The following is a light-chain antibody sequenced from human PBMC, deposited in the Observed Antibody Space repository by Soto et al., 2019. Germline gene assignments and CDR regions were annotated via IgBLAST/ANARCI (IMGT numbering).Light chain of an antibody. CDR1: QTISSY. V-gene: IGKV3-11*01. CDR3: QQRSVWPLT. Sequence: EIVLTQSPATLSLSPGEGATLSCRASQTISSYLAWYQPKPGQAPRLLIYDVSNRATGIPPRFSGSGSGTDFTLTISSLEPDDFAMYYCQQRSVWPLTFGGGTKVEI. J-gene: IGKJ4*01. CDR2: DVS.